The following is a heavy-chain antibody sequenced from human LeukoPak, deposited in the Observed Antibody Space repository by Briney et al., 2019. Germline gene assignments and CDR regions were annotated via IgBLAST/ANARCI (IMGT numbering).Heavy chain of an antibody. CDR1: GFTFSSYD. Sequence: GGSLRLSCAASGFTFSSYDMHWVRHATGKGLEWVSGIGTAGDTYYPASVKGRVTISRENAKNSLYLQMNSLRAGDTAAYYFTRGAGSSGCDPFDYWGQGTLVTVSS. CDR3: TRGAGSSGCDPFDY. D-gene: IGHD6-19*01. J-gene: IGHJ4*02. V-gene: IGHV3-13*01. CDR2: IGTAGDT.